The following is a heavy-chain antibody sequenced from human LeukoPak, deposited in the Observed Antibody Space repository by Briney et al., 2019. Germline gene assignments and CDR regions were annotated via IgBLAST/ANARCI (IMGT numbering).Heavy chain of an antibody. CDR1: GGTFSSYA. D-gene: IGHD3-10*01. Sequence: GASVKVSRKASGGTFSSYAISWVRQAPGQGLEWMGGIIPIFGTANYAQKFQGRVTITADESTSTAYMELSSLRSEDTAVYYCARAQGVTMVRGVIDYYYGMDVWGKGTTVTVSS. V-gene: IGHV1-69*01. CDR3: ARAQGVTMVRGVIDYYYGMDV. J-gene: IGHJ6*04. CDR2: IIPIFGTA.